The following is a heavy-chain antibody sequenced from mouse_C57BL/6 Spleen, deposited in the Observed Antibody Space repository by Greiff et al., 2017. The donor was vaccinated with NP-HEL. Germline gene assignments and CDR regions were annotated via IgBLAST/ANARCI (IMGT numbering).Heavy chain of an antibody. Sequence: VQLQQSGAELVRPGASVTLSCKASGYTFTDYEMHWVKQTPVHGLEWIGAIDPETGGTAYNQKFKGKAILTADKSSSTAYMERRSLTSEDSAVYYCTRDRTMGLGGFAYWGQGTLVTVSA. CDR2: IDPETGGT. CDR3: TRDRTMGLGGFAY. CDR1: GYTFTDYE. V-gene: IGHV1-15*01. J-gene: IGHJ3*01. D-gene: IGHD4-1*01.